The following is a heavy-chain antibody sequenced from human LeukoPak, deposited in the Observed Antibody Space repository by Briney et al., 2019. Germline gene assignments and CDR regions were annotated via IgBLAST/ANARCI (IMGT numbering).Heavy chain of an antibody. CDR1: GFTFSSYS. V-gene: IGHV3-21*01. CDR2: ISSSSSYI. Sequence: GGSLRLSCAASGFTFSSYSMNWVRQAPGKGLEWVSSISSSSSYIYYAVSVKGRFTISRDNAKNSLYLQMNSLRAEDTAVYYCAREGSGYYSKSPDYWGQGTLVTVSS. D-gene: IGHD3-22*01. CDR3: AREGSGYYSKSPDY. J-gene: IGHJ4*02.